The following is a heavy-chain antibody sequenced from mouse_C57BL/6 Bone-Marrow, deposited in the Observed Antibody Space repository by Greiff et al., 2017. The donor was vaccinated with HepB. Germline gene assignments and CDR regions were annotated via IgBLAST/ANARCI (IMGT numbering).Heavy chain of an antibody. Sequence: QVQLQQSGAELVRPGASVTLSCKASGYTFTDYEMHWVKQTPVHGLEWIGAIDPETGGTAYNQKFKGKAILTADKSSSTAYMELRSLTSEDSAVYYCTRRDSNSYAMDYWGQGTSVTVSS. D-gene: IGHD2-5*01. CDR3: TRRDSNSYAMDY. CDR1: GYTFTDYE. J-gene: IGHJ4*01. CDR2: IDPETGGT. V-gene: IGHV1-15*01.